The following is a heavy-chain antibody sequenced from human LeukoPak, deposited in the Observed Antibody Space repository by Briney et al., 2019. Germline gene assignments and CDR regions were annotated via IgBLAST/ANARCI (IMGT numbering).Heavy chain of an antibody. J-gene: IGHJ6*03. CDR1: GGSISSSSYY. CDR3: ARGPFSSSYDYYYYYMDV. V-gene: IGHV4-39*07. D-gene: IGHD6-6*01. CDR2: INHSGST. Sequence: SETLSLTCTVSGGSISSSSYYWAWIRQPPGKGLEWIGEINHSGSTNYNPSLKSRVTISVDTSKNQFSLKLSSVTAADTAVYYCARGPFSSSYDYYYYYMDVWGKGTTVTVSS.